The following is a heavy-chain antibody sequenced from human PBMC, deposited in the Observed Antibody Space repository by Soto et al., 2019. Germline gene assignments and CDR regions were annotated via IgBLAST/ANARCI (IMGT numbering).Heavy chain of an antibody. CDR1: GGSISSYY. J-gene: IGHJ4*02. CDR3: AREGSYSSGWCFDY. Sequence: PSETLSLTCTVSGGSISSYYWSWIRQPPGKGLEWIGYIYYSGSTNYNPSLKSRVTISVDTSKNQFSLKLSSVTPEDTAVYYCAREGSYSSGWCFDYWGQGTLVTVSS. V-gene: IGHV4-59*12. D-gene: IGHD6-19*01. CDR2: IYYSGST.